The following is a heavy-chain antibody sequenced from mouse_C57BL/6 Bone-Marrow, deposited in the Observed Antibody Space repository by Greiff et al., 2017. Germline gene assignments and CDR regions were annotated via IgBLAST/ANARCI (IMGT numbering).Heavy chain of an antibody. Sequence: VQLQQPGAELVMPGASVKLSCKASGYTFTSYWMHWVKQRPGQGLEWIGELDPSDSYTNYNQQFKGKSTLTVDKSSSTAYMQLSSLTSEDSAVYYCARDGTTVVADYYAMDYWGQGTSVTVSS. CDR3: ARDGTTVVADYYAMDY. D-gene: IGHD1-1*01. CDR2: LDPSDSYT. CDR1: GYTFTSYW. V-gene: IGHV1-69*01. J-gene: IGHJ4*01.